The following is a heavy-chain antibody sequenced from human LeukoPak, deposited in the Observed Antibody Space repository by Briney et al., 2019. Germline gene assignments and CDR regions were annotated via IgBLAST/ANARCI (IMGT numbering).Heavy chain of an antibody. CDR2: TYYRSTRYN. CDR1: GDSVSSNSVT. J-gene: IGHJ5*02. D-gene: IGHD2-2*01. CDR3: ARRLTQYDCFDP. V-gene: IGHV6-1*01. Sequence: SQTLSLTCAISGDSVSSNSVTWNWIRQSPSRGLEWLGRTYYRSTRYNDYAVSVRGRITVNPDTSKNQFSLHLNSVTPEDTAVYYCARRLTQYDCFDPWGQGILVTVSS.